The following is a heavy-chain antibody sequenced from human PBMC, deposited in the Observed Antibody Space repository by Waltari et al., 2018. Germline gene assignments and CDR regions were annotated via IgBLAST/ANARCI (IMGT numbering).Heavy chain of an antibody. J-gene: IGHJ4*02. Sequence: SGFNFGDYAMTWVRQVPGKGLEWVGFIRSKTYGGAPEYAASVKGRFTISRDDSKSVAYLQMNSLRTEDTALYYCTRADGMTDLDYWGQGALVTVSS. CDR2: IRSKTYGGAP. CDR1: GFNFGDYA. V-gene: IGHV3-49*04. CDR3: TRADGMTDLDY.